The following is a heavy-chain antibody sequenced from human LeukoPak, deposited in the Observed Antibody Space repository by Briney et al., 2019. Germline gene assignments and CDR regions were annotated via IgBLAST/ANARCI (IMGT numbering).Heavy chain of an antibody. Sequence: SSQTLSLTCSVSGGSISSGGYYWSWIRQHPGKGLEWIGYIYYSGSTYYSPSLRSRVTISVDTSKNQFSLKLSSVTAADTAVYYCARDRSSGYYLDQWGQGALVTVSS. D-gene: IGHD3-22*01. J-gene: IGHJ4*02. CDR2: IYYSGST. CDR1: GGSISSGGYY. V-gene: IGHV4-31*03. CDR3: ARDRSSGYYLDQ.